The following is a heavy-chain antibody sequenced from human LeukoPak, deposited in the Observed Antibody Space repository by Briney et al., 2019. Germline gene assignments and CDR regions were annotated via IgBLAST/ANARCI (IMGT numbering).Heavy chain of an antibody. V-gene: IGHV3-48*01. D-gene: IGHD6-19*01. CDR3: ARTRGIAVADVEP. Sequence: GGSLRLSCAASGFTFNTYTMIWVRQAPGKGLEWISYISSSSTTIYYADSVKGRFTVSRDNAKNSLYLQMNSLRAEDTAVYYCARTRGIAVADVEPWGQGTLVTVSS. J-gene: IGHJ5*02. CDR2: ISSSSTTI. CDR1: GFTFNTYT.